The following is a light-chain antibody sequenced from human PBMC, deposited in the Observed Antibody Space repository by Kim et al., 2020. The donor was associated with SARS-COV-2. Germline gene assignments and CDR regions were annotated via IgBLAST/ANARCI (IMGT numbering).Light chain of an antibody. V-gene: IGLV3-1*01. CDR1: KLGDKY. CDR2: QDS. Sequence: SLSPGQTASITCTGDKLGDKYACWYQQKPGQSPVLVIYQDSKRPSGIPERFSGSNSGNTATLTISGTQAMDEADYYCQAWDSSTAVFGGGTQRTVL. CDR3: QAWDSSTAV. J-gene: IGLJ3*02.